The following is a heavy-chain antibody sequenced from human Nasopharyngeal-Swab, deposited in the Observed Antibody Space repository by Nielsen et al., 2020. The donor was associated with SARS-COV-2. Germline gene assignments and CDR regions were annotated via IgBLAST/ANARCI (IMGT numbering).Heavy chain of an antibody. CDR1: GFTFSSYG. CDR3: ARSVVRGVKGPFDP. D-gene: IGHD3-10*01. CDR2: IRYDGSNK. J-gene: IGHJ5*02. Sequence: GESRKISGAASGFTFSSYGMHWDRQAPGKGLEWVAVIRYDGSNKYYADSVKGRFTISRDNSKNTLYLQMNSLRAEDTAVYYCARSVVRGVKGPFDPWGQGTLVTVSS. V-gene: IGHV3-33*01.